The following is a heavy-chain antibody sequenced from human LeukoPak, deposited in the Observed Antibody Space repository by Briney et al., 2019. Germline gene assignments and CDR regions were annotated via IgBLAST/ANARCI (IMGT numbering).Heavy chain of an antibody. CDR2: IYPGDSDT. CDR3: ARLPTYDYVPIDY. CDR1: GYSFTSYW. Sequence: GESLQISCKGSGYSFTSYWIGWVRQLPGKGLEWMGIIYPGDSDTRYSPSFQGQVTISADKSISTAYLQWSSLKASDTAMYYCARLPTYDYVPIDYWGQGTLVTVSS. V-gene: IGHV5-51*01. J-gene: IGHJ4*02. D-gene: IGHD3-16*01.